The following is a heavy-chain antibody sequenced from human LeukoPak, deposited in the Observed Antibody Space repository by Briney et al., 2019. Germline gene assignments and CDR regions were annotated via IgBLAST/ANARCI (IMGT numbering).Heavy chain of an antibody. D-gene: IGHD3-10*01. J-gene: IGHJ6*03. Sequence: SETLSLTCAVYGGSFSGYYWSWIRQPPGKGLDWIGEINHSGSTNYNPSLKSRVIISVDASKNQFSLKLSSVTAADTAVYYCARVYGSGSYSKERYYYYYMDVWGKGTTVTVSS. CDR3: ARVYGSGSYSKERYYYYYMDV. V-gene: IGHV4-34*01. CDR2: INHSGST. CDR1: GGSFSGYY.